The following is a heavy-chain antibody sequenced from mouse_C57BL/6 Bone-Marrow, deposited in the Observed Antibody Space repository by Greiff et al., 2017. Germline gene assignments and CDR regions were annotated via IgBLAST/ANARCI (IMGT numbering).Heavy chain of an antibody. Sequence: VQLQESGAELARPGASVKMSCKASGYTFTSYTMHWVKQRPGQGLEWIGYINPSSGYTKYNQKFKDKATLTADKSSSTAYMQLSSPTSEDSAVYYCARRNYGGYWGQGTTLTVSS. CDR2: INPSSGYT. V-gene: IGHV1-4*01. CDR1: GYTFTSYT. J-gene: IGHJ2*01. CDR3: ARRNYGGY. D-gene: IGHD1-1*01.